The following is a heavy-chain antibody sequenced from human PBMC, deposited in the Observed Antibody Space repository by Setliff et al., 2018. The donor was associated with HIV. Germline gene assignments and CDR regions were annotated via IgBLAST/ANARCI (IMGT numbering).Heavy chain of an antibody. CDR3: AKDKGGYNWNYFDY. Sequence: PGESLRLSCATSGFTLSTYGMHWVRQAPGKGLEWVARVHYNGNDKFYVDSVKGRFTISRDNSENTLYLQMDGLRAEDTAVYYCAKDKGGYNWNYFDYWGPGTQVTV. V-gene: IGHV3-30*02. CDR2: VHYNGNDK. D-gene: IGHD1-20*01. CDR1: GFTLSTYG. J-gene: IGHJ4*02.